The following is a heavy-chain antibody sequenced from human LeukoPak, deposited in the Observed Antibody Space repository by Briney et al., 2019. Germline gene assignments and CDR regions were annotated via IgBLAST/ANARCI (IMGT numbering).Heavy chain of an antibody. Sequence: PSETLSLTCTVSGGSISSYYWSWIRQPPGKGLEWIGYIYYSGSTNYNPSLKSRVTISVDTSKNQSSLKLSSVTAADTAVCYCARGAGSYSANYYYGMDVWGQGTTVTVSS. CDR1: GGSISSYY. CDR3: ARGAGSYSANYYYGMDV. V-gene: IGHV4-59*01. D-gene: IGHD1-26*01. CDR2: IYYSGST. J-gene: IGHJ6*02.